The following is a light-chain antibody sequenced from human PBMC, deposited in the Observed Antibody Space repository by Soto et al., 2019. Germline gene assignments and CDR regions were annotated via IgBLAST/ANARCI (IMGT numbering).Light chain of an antibody. CDR1: QSVSSSY. CDR2: DAS. CDR3: QQYGSPPPT. V-gene: IGKV3-20*01. J-gene: IGKJ1*01. Sequence: IVLTQSPGTLSLSPGERASLSCRSSQSVSSSYLAWYQQIPGQAPRLLINDASRRATGIPDRFSGSGSGTDFTLTISRMEPEDFAVYYCQQYGSPPPTFGQGTKVDIK.